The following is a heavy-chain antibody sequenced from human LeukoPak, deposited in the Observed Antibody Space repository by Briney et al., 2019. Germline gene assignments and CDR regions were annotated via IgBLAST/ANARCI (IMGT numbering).Heavy chain of an antibody. CDR3: TAVPEGYYYYYMDV. CDR1: GGSISSYY. CDR2: IYTSGST. D-gene: IGHD1-14*01. V-gene: IGHV4-4*07. Sequence: SETLSLTCTVSGGSISSYYWSWIRQSAGKGLAWIGRIYTSGSTNYNPSLKSRVTMSVDTSKNQFSLKLSSVTAADTAVYYCTAVPEGYYYYYMDVWGKGTTVTVSS. J-gene: IGHJ6*03.